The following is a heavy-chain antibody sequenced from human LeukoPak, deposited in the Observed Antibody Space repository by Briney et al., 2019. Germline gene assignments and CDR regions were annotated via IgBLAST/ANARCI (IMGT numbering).Heavy chain of an antibody. CDR3: ARLPYYYDSSGYYYFSFDY. Sequence: SETLSLTCAVYGGSFSGYYWSWIRQPPGKGLEWIGEINHSGSTNYNPSLKSRVTISVDTSKNQFSLKLSSVTAADTAVYYGARLPYYYDSSGYYYFSFDYWGQGTLVTVSS. CDR1: GGSFSGYY. J-gene: IGHJ4*02. V-gene: IGHV4-34*01. CDR2: INHSGST. D-gene: IGHD3-22*01.